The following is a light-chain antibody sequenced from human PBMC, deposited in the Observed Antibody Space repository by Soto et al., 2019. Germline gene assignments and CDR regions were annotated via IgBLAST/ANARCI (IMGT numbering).Light chain of an antibody. J-gene: IGLJ2*01. CDR2: VGTGGIVG. Sequence: QAVVTQPPSASASLGASVTLTCTLSSGYSNYKVDWYQQRPGKGPRFVMRVGTGGIVGSKGDGIPDRFSVLGSDLNRYLTMKNSQEEDESDDHCGADHGGGSHFGVVFGGGTQLTVL. V-gene: IGLV9-49*01. CDR3: GADHGGGSHFGVV. CDR1: SGYSNYK.